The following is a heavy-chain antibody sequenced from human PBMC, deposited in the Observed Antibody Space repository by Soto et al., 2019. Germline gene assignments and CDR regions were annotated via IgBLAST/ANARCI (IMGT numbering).Heavy chain of an antibody. V-gene: IGHV3-33*01. J-gene: IGHJ4*02. CDR1: GFTFSGYG. CDR2: TRHDGSNT. CDR3: ARDGVGTTTYFGYFDY. Sequence: VQLVESGGGVVQPGRSPRLSCAASGFTFSGYGMHWVRQAPGKGLEWVAVTRHDGSNTYYADSVRGRFTISRDNSNKMLYLQMNSLRAEDTAVYYCARDGVGTTTYFGYFDYWGQGTLVTVSS. D-gene: IGHD1-26*01.